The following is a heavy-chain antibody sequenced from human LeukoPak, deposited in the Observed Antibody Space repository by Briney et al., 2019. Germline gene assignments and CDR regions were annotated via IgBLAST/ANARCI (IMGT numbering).Heavy chain of an antibody. J-gene: IGHJ2*01. Sequence: ASVKVSCKASGYTFTGYYMHWVRQAPGQGLEWMGWINPNSGGTNYAQKSQGRVTMTRDTSISTAYMELSRLRSDDTAVYYCARDRGSKRVAYCGGDCYIGYFDLWGRGTLVTVSS. CDR3: ARDRGSKRVAYCGGDCYIGYFDL. V-gene: IGHV1-2*02. D-gene: IGHD2-21*02. CDR1: GYTFTGYY. CDR2: INPNSGGT.